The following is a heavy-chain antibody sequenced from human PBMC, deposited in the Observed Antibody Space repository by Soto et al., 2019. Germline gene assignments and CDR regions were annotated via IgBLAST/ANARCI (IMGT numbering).Heavy chain of an antibody. CDR3: ARGIKYGDYSRWFDP. J-gene: IGHJ5*02. CDR1: GFTFSNYA. CDR2: ISYDGNNK. D-gene: IGHD4-17*01. Sequence: PGGSLRLSCAASGFTFSNYAMYWVRQAPGKGLEWVAVISYDGNNKYYADSVKGRFTISRDNSKNTLYLQMNSLRAEDTAVYYCARGIKYGDYSRWFDPWGPGTLVTVSS. V-gene: IGHV3-30-3*01.